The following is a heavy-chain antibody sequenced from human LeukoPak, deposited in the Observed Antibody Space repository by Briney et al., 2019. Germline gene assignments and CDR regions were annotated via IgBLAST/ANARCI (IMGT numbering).Heavy chain of an antibody. J-gene: IGHJ4*02. Sequence: SQTLSLTCTVSGGSISSGGTYYWSWIRQPPGKGLEWIGYIYYSGSTNYNPSLKSRVTISVDTSKNQFSLKLSSVTAADTAVYYCAIGGIAARSFDYWGQGTLVTVSS. CDR1: GGSISSGGTYY. V-gene: IGHV4-61*08. D-gene: IGHD6-6*01. CDR3: AIGGIAARSFDY. CDR2: IYYSGST.